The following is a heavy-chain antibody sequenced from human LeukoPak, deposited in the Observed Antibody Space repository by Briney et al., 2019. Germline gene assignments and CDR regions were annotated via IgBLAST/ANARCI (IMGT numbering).Heavy chain of an antibody. Sequence: GGSLRLSSAASGFTFSSNWMSWVRQAPGKGLEWVANIKQDGSEKYYVDSVKGRFTISRDNAKNSLYLQMNSLRAEDTAVYYCATEGWLRLDTSFDYWGQGTLVTVSS. CDR3: ATEGWLRLDTSFDY. J-gene: IGHJ4*02. CDR1: GFTFSSNW. CDR2: IKQDGSEK. D-gene: IGHD5-12*01. V-gene: IGHV3-7*01.